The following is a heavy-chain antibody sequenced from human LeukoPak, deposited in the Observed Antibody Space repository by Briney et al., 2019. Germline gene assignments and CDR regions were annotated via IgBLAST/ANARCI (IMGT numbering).Heavy chain of an antibody. CDR3: ARASTVITAYYFDY. CDR2: IKQDGSEK. CDR1: GFTFSSDW. V-gene: IGHV3-7*01. Sequence: GGSLRLSCAASGFTFSSDWMSWVRQAPGKGLEWVANIKQDGSEKYYVDSVKGRFTISRDNAKNSLYLQMNSLRAEDTAVYYCARASTVITAYYFDYWGQGTLVTVSS. J-gene: IGHJ4*02. D-gene: IGHD4-17*01.